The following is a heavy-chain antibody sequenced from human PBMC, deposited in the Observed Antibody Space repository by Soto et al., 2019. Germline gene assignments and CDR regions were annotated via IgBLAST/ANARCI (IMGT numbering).Heavy chain of an antibody. Sequence: ASVKVSCKASGSIFTSNDVSGVVQTGLQWLEWMGCMNPGSGDTGYAQKFQGRVTMTRDISIATAYMELRSLRSDDTAIYYCARMATFGSLNWFDPWGQGTLVTVSS. V-gene: IGHV1-8*01. J-gene: IGHJ5*02. CDR3: ARMATFGSLNWFDP. CDR2: MNPGSGDT. D-gene: IGHD3-16*01. CDR1: GSIFTSND.